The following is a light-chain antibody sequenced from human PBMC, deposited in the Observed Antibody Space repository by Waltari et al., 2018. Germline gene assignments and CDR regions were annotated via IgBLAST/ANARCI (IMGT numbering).Light chain of an antibody. CDR3: MQALQTPLT. CDR2: LGS. V-gene: IGKV2-28*01. CDR1: KSLLHSNGYNY. J-gene: IGKJ4*01. Sequence: DIVMTQSPLSLPVTPGEPASISCRSSKSLLHSNGYNYLDWYLQKPGQSPQLLIYLGSNRASGVPDRFSGSGSGTNFTVKISRVEAEDVGVYYCMQALQTPLTFGGGTKVEIK.